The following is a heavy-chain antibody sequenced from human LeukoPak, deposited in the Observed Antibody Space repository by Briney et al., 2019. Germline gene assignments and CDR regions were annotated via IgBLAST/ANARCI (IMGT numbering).Heavy chain of an antibody. J-gene: IGHJ4*02. CDR2: ISNDGSST. CDR3: ARASAVAGTRHY. V-gene: IGHV3-74*01. CDR1: GFTFSNYW. D-gene: IGHD6-19*01. Sequence: GGSLRLSCAASGFTFSNYWMHWVRQAPGKGLVWVSRISNDGSSTNYADSVKGRFTISRDNAKNSLYLQMNSLRAEDTAVYYCARASAVAGTRHYWGQGTLVTVSS.